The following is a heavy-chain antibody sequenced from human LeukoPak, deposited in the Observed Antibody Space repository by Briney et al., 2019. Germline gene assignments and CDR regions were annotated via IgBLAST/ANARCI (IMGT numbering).Heavy chain of an antibody. CDR1: GFSFSDYG. Sequence: GGSLRLSCAGSGFSFSDYGMSWVRQPPGKGLEWVSGLSYRGDSTYYADSVKGRFTISRGNSKNTLYLQMNSLRAEDTAVYYCARDRVGATLYFDYWGQGTLVTVSS. V-gene: IGHV3-23*01. D-gene: IGHD1-26*01. CDR3: ARDRVGATLYFDY. J-gene: IGHJ4*02. CDR2: LSYRGDST.